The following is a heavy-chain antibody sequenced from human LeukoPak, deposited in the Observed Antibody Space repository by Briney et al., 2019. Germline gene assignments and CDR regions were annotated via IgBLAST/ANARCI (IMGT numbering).Heavy chain of an antibody. J-gene: IGHJ6*02. CDR2: INHSGST. CDR3: ARGWGHYYGSGSYYKIYYYYGMDV. V-gene: IGHV4-34*01. CDR1: GGSFSGYY. Sequence: SETLSLTCAVYGGSFSGYYWSWIRQPPGKGLEWIGEINHSGSTSYNPSLKSRVTISVDTSKNQFSLKLSSVTAADTAVYYCARGWGHYYGSGSYYKIYYYYGMDVWGQGTTVTVSS. D-gene: IGHD3-10*01.